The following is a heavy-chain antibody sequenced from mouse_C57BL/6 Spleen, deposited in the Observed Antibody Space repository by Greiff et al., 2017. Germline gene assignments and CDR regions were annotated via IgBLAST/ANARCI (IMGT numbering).Heavy chain of an antibody. CDR1: GYAFSSYW. CDR3: ARGFYYGSSHYAMDD. CDR2: IYPGDGDT. Sequence: QVHVKQSGAELVKPGASVKISCKASGYAFSSYWMNWVKQRPGKGLEWIGQIYPGDGDTNYNGKFKGKATLTADKSSSTAYMQLSSLTSEDSAVYFCARGFYYGSSHYAMDDWGKGTSVTVAS. D-gene: IGHD1-1*01. V-gene: IGHV1-80*01. J-gene: IGHJ4*01.